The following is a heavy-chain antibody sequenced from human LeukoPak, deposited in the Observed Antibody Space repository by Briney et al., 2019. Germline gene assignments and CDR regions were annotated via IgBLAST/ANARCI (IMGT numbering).Heavy chain of an antibody. CDR1: GFTFSSYE. CDR3: ARLYWDPGYSGYDLDFYFDY. D-gene: IGHD5-12*01. Sequence: GGSLRLSCAVSGFTFSSYEMNWVRQAPGKGLEWISYISSGGSTIYYADSVKGRFTISRDNAKNSLYLQMNSLRAEDTAVYYCARLYWDPGYSGYDLDFYFDYWGQGTLVTVSS. V-gene: IGHV3-48*03. J-gene: IGHJ4*02. CDR2: ISSGGSTI.